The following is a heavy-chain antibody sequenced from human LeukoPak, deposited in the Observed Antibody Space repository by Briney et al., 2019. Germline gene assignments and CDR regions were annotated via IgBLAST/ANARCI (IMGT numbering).Heavy chain of an antibody. CDR2: ISGSGGST. CDR3: AKPPYSSSWYRYFDY. Sequence: GGSLSFSCAASGFTLCTYAMNGGRRAPGGGLQSDSAISGSGGSTYYADSVKGRFTVSRDKSKNTLYLLMNSLRAEDTAVYYCAKPPYSSSWYRYFDYWGQGTLVTVSS. D-gene: IGHD6-13*01. V-gene: IGHV3-23*01. J-gene: IGHJ4*02. CDR1: GFTLCTYA.